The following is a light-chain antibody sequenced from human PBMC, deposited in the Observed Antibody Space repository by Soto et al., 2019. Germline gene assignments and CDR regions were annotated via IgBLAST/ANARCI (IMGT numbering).Light chain of an antibody. CDR3: SSYTINTWV. V-gene: IGLV2-14*01. J-gene: IGLJ3*02. CDR2: EVS. CDR1: SSDVGGYKY. Sequence: QSALTKPASVSGSPGQSITISCTGTSSDVGGYKYISWYQHHSGKAPKLMIFEVSNRPSGVSHRFSGSKSGNTASLTISGLQAEDEADYYCSSYTINTWVFGGGTKLTVL.